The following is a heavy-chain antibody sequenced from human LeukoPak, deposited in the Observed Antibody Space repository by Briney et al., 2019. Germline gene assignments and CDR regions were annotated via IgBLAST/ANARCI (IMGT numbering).Heavy chain of an antibody. Sequence: ASVKVSCKASGYTFTSYGISWVRQAPGQGLEWMGWISAYNGNTNYAQKLQGRVTMTTDTSTSTAYMELRSLRSDDTAVYYCARIFMVRGVIARVDYWGQGTLVTVSS. CDR1: GYTFTSYG. V-gene: IGHV1-18*01. D-gene: IGHD3-10*01. CDR2: ISAYNGNT. J-gene: IGHJ4*02. CDR3: ARIFMVRGVIARVDY.